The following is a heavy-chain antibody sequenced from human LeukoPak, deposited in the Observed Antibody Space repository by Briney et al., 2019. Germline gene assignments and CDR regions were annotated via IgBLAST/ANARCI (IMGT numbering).Heavy chain of an antibody. V-gene: IGHV1-18*01. CDR3: ARGLPYGSGSPRGEYFQH. CDR1: GYTFTSYG. D-gene: IGHD3-10*01. CDR2: ISAYNGNT. J-gene: IGHJ1*01. Sequence: ASVKVSCKASGYTFTSYGISWVRQAPGQGLEWMGWISAYNGNTNYAQKLQGRVTMSTDTSTSTAYMELRSLRSDGTAVYYCARGLPYGSGSPRGEYFQHWGQGTLVTVSS.